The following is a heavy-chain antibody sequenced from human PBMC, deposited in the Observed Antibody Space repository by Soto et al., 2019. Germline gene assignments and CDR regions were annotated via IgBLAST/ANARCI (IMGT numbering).Heavy chain of an antibody. CDR1: GFSISSSF. Sequence: PSATLSLTCSVSGFSISSSFWGWIRPSPGTGLEWIGYIYYTGTTNYNPSLKRRVTISLDTAKNQFSLNVNSLTTADTAVYFCARGGNRYSNTASGVGGFDFWGQGTLVTVSS. CDR3: ARGGNRYSNTASGVGGFDF. J-gene: IGHJ4*02. D-gene: IGHD5-12*01. CDR2: IYYTGTT. V-gene: IGHV4-59*01.